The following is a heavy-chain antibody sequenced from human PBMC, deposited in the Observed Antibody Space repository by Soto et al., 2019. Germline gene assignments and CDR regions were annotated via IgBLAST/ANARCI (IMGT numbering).Heavy chain of an antibody. CDR1: GFSLSTSGVG. D-gene: IGHD5-12*01. J-gene: IGHJ4*02. V-gene: IGHV2-5*02. CDR2: IYWDDDK. Sequence: QITLKESGPTLVKPTQTLTLACTFSGFSLSTSGVGVGWIRQPPGKALEWLALIYWDDDKRYSPSLKSRLTTTKDTSQTQVVLTTTNTDPVDTATYSCAHKGAGYRGFKYWGKGTMVTVSS. CDR3: AHKGAGYRGFKY.